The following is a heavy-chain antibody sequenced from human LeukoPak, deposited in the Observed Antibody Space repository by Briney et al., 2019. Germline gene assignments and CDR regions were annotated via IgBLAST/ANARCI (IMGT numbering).Heavy chain of an antibody. V-gene: IGHV3-30*18. CDR1: GITFRSYG. D-gene: IGHD4-17*01. CDR2: ISYDGSHK. Sequence: PGGSLRLSCAASGITFRSYGMHWVRQAPGKGLEWVAVISYDGSHKYYADSVKGRFSISRDNSKNTLYLQMNSLRADDTAVYYCAKGAHGDTVTSIVGLNWFDPWGQGTLVTVSS. J-gene: IGHJ5*02. CDR3: AKGAHGDTVTSIVGLNWFDP.